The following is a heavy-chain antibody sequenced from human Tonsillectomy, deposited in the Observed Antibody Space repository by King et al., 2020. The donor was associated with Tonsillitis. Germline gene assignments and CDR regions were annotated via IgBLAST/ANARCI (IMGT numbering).Heavy chain of an antibody. D-gene: IGHD6-13*01. CDR1: GFTFGDYA. CDR3: TRARIAAAGISFDY. CDR2: IRSKAYGGTT. J-gene: IGHJ4*02. Sequence: VQLVESGGGLVKPGRSLRLSCTGSGFTFGDYAMSWFRQAPGKGLEWVGFIRSKAYGGTTEYAASVKGRFTISRDDSKSIAYLQMNSLKTEDTAVYYCTRARIAAAGISFDYWGQGTLVTVSS. V-gene: IGHV3-49*05.